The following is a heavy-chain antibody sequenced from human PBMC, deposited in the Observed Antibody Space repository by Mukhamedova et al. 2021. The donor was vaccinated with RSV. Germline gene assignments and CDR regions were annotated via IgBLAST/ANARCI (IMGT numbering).Heavy chain of an antibody. D-gene: IGHD3-10*01. J-gene: IGHJ4*02. CDR2: ISGSGGST. Sequence: GMSWVRQAPGKGLDWVSAISGSGGSTYYADSVKGRFTISRDNSKNTLYLQMNSLRAEDTAIYYCANPRGDYWGQGTLVTVSS. CDR3: ANPRGDY. V-gene: IGHV3-23*01. CDR1: G.